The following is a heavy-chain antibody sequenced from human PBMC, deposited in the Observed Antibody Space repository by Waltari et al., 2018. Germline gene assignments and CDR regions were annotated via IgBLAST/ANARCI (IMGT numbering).Heavy chain of an antibody. J-gene: IGHJ6*03. D-gene: IGHD1-26*01. Sequence: QVQLVQSGAEVKKPGSSVKVSCKASGGTLSRYAISWVRQAPGQGLEWMGGTIPISGTANYAQKFQGRVTITTDESTSTAYMELSSLRSEDTAVYYCARSGSYNDYYYMDVWGKGTTVTVSS. CDR3: ARSGSYNDYYYMDV. V-gene: IGHV1-69*05. CDR1: GGTLSRYA. CDR2: TIPISGTA.